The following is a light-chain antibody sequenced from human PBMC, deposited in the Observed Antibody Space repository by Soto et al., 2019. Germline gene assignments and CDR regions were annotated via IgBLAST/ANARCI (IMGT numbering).Light chain of an antibody. CDR2: LNSDGSH. V-gene: IGLV4-69*01. J-gene: IGLJ2*01. CDR1: SGHSNYA. CDR3: QTWGSGIVV. Sequence: QLVLTQSPSASASLGASVKLTCTLSSGHSNYAIAWHQQQSEKGPRYLMKLNSDGSHNKGDGIPDRFSGSSSGAERSLTISSLQSEDEADYYCQTWGSGIVVFGGGTKLTVL.